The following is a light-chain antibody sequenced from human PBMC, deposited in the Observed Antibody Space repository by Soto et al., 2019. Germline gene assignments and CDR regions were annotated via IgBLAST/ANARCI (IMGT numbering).Light chain of an antibody. V-gene: IGKV1-5*01. CDR3: QQFSLSWA. CDR1: QNINRW. Sequence: SQMTQSPSTLSASVGDRGTITFRASQNINRWCAWYQQPPGKAPKLLIYTADTLESGVPSRFSGSGYGTEFILTISSMPPDDFATYYCQQFSLSWAFGQGTKVDIK. J-gene: IGKJ1*01. CDR2: TAD.